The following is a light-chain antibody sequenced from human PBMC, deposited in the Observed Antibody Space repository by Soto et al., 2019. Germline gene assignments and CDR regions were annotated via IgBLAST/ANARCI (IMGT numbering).Light chain of an antibody. CDR2: DAS. CDR3: QQRSTWLYT. CDR1: QTVGRL. Sequence: ETVLTQSPVILSLSPGERATLSCRASQTVGRLLVWYQQKLGQAPRLLIYDASNRASGIPARFSGSGSGTDFTLAINSLAPGDFAVYYCQQRSTWLYTFGQGTKLEV. J-gene: IGKJ2*01. V-gene: IGKV3-11*01.